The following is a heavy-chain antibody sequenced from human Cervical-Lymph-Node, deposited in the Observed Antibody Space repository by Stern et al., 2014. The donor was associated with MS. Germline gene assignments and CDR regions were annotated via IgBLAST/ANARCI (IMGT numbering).Heavy chain of an antibody. D-gene: IGHD3-22*01. J-gene: IGHJ5*02. V-gene: IGHV1-58*01. CDR2: IVVGSGNP. CDR1: GFTFTSSA. Sequence: QLVQSGPEVKKPGTSVKVSCKASGFTFTSSAVQWVRQARGQLLEWIGWIVVGSGNPNYAQKFQERVTITRDMSTSTAYMELSSLRSEDTAVYYCAARANYYDSPGDWFDPWGQGTLVTVSS. CDR3: AARANYYDSPGDWFDP.